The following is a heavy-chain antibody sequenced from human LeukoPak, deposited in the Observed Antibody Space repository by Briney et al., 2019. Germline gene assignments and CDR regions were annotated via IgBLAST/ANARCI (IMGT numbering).Heavy chain of an antibody. CDR1: GGSFSGYY. J-gene: IGHJ5*02. CDR2: INHSGST. V-gene: IGHV4-34*01. Sequence: SETLSLTCAVYGGSFSGYYWSWIRQPPGKGLEWIGEINHSGSTNYNPSLKSRVTISVDTSKNQFPLKLSSVTAADTAVYYCVSGYDSSWFDPWGQGTLVTVSS. D-gene: IGHD5-12*01. CDR3: VSGYDSSWFDP.